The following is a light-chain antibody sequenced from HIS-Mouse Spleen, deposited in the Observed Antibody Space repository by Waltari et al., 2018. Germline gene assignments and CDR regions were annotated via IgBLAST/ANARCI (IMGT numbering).Light chain of an antibody. CDR1: ALPKKY. Sequence: SYELTQPPSVSVSPGQTARITCSGDALPKKYAYWYQQKSGQAPVLVIYEDSKRPSGFPERFAGSSSGTRATLTISGAQVEDEADYYCYSTDSSGNHRVVGGGTKLTVL. CDR2: EDS. J-gene: IGLJ2*01. CDR3: YSTDSSGNHRV. V-gene: IGLV3-10*01.